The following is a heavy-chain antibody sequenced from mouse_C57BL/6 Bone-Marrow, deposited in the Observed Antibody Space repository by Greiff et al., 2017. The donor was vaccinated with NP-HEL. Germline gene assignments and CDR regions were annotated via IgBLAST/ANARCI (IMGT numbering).Heavy chain of an antibody. Sequence: VQLQQSGPELVKPGASVKIPCKASGYTFTDYNMDWVKQSHGKSLEWIGDINPNNGGTIYNQKFKGKATLTVDKSSSTAYMELRSLTSEDTAVYYCARENSSKWYFDVWGTGTTVTVSS. CDR1: GYTFTDYN. CDR3: ARENSSKWYFDV. CDR2: INPNNGGT. J-gene: IGHJ1*03. V-gene: IGHV1-18*01. D-gene: IGHD6-1*01.